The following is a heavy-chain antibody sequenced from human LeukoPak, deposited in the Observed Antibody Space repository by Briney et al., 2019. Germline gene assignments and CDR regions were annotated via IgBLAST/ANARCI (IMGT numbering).Heavy chain of an antibody. CDR3: ATVGRWGSRVDY. Sequence: ASVKIFCKVSGYTFTDYYMHWVQQAPGKRLEWMGLVDPEDGETIYAEKFQGRVTITADTSTDTAYMELSSLRSEDTAVYYCATVGRWGSRVDYWGQGTLVTVSS. D-gene: IGHD7-27*01. V-gene: IGHV1-69-2*01. CDR2: VDPEDGET. CDR1: GYTFTDYY. J-gene: IGHJ4*02.